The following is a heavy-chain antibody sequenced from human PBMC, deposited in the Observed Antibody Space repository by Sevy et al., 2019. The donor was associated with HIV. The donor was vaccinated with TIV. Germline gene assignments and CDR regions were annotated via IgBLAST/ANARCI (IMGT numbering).Heavy chain of an antibody. Sequence: SETLSLTCTVSGGSISSSSYYWGWIRQPPGQGLEWLGSIYYGGRTYYYPSLKSRVTISVDTYKNQFSLKPSTVTAADTAMYYCARQLREYYDSSGYYGGLHYWGQGTLVTVSS. V-gene: IGHV4-39*01. CDR2: IYYGGRT. CDR3: ARQLREYYDSSGYYGGLHY. CDR1: GGSISSSSYY. D-gene: IGHD3-22*01. J-gene: IGHJ4*02.